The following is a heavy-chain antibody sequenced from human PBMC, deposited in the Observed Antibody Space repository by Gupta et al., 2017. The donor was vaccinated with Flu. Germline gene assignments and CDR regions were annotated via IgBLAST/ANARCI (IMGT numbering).Heavy chain of an antibody. D-gene: IGHD6-6*01. V-gene: IGHV3-23*01. CDR3: AKSHSSSLGWFDP. J-gene: IGHJ5*02. CDR1: GFPFSSYA. CDR2: ISGSGGST. Sequence: EVQLLESGGGLVQPGGSLRLSCAASGFPFSSYAMSWFRQAPGKGLEWVSAISGSGGSTYYADSVKGRFTTSRDNSKNTLYLQMNSLRAEDTAVYYCAKSHSSSLGWFDPWGQGTLVTVSS.